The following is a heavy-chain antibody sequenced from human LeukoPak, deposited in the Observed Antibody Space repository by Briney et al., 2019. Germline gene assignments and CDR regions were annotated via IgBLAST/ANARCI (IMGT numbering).Heavy chain of an antibody. CDR3: ARGRGVFIY. CDR1: GGSLSNYY. D-gene: IGHD3-10*01. CDR2: MYYSGNF. Sequence: SETLSLTCSVSGGSLSNYYWTWIRQPPGKGLEWIGYMYYSGNFNYNPSLKSRVTISVDASKNQFSLKVSSVTAADTAVYYCARGRGVFIYWGQGTLVTVSS. V-gene: IGHV4-59*01. J-gene: IGHJ4*02.